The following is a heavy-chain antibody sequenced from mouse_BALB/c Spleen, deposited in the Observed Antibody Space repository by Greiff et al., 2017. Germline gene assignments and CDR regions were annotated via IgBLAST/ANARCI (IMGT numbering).Heavy chain of an antibody. CDR1: GFSLTSYG. J-gene: IGHJ3*01. D-gene: IGHD1-2*01. CDR2: IWGDGST. Sequence: VQLQQSGPGLVAPSQSLSITCTVSGFSLTSYGVSWVRQPPGKGLEWLGVIWGDGSTNYHSALISRLSNSKDNSKSQVFLKLNSLQTDDTATYYCATKGEFITTGWFAYWGQGTLVTVSA. V-gene: IGHV2-3*01. CDR3: ATKGEFITTGWFAY.